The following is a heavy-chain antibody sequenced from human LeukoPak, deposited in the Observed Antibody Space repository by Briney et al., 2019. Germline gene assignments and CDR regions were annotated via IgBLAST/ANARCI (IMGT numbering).Heavy chain of an antibody. CDR1: GGTLSSYA. Sequence: SVNVSCKASGGTLSSYAISWVRQAPGQGLEWMGGIIPIFGTASYAQKFQGRVTITTDESTSTAYMELSSLRSEDTGVYYCARDPRSYSSGWERYFQHWGQGTLVTVSS. J-gene: IGHJ1*01. V-gene: IGHV1-69*05. D-gene: IGHD6-19*01. CDR3: ARDPRSYSSGWERYFQH. CDR2: IIPIFGTA.